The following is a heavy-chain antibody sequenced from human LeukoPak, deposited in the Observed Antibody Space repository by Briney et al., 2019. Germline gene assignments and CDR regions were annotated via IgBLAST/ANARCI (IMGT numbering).Heavy chain of an antibody. CDR2: IYTSGST. D-gene: IGHD6-13*01. CDR3: AREAAAGTFYFDY. J-gene: IGHJ4*02. CDR1: GDSISNYY. Sequence: SETLSLTCIVSGDSISNYYWSWIRQPAGKGLEWIGRIYTSGSTNYNPSLKSRVTMSVDTSKNQFSLKLSSVTAADTAVYYCAREAAAGTFYFDYWGQGTLITVSS. V-gene: IGHV4-4*07.